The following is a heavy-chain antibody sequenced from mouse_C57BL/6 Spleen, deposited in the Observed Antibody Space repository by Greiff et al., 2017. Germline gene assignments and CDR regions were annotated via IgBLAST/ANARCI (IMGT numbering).Heavy chain of an antibody. CDR1: GYTFTSYW. J-gene: IGHJ3*01. V-gene: IGHV1-64*01. D-gene: IGHD2-3*01. CDR2: IHPNSGST. CDR3: AREKVYDGYLFAH. Sequence: QVQLQQPGAELVKPGASVKLSCKASGYTFTSYWMHWVKQRPGQGLEWIGMIHPNSGSTNYNEKFKSKATLTVDKSSSTAYMQLSSLTSEDSAVYYCAREKVYDGYLFAHCGQGTLVIVSA.